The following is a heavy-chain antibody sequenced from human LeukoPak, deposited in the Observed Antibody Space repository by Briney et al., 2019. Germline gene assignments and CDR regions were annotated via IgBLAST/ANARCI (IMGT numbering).Heavy chain of an antibody. D-gene: IGHD6-6*01. V-gene: IGHV3-21*01. CDR2: ISAVGTYI. Sequence: NPGGSLRLSCAASGFTFRSYTIHWVRQAPGKGLEWVSSISAVGTYIYYADSVKGRFTISRDNVEKSAYLELSGLTGQDTAIYYCARGGIAGRAVYYYYMDVRGKGTTVTVSS. J-gene: IGHJ6*03. CDR3: ARGGIAGRAVYYYYMDV. CDR1: GFTFRSYT.